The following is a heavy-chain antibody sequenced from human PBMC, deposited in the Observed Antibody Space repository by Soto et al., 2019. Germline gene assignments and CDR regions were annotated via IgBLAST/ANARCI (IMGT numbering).Heavy chain of an antibody. CDR2: IDPSGGST. CDR1: GYPFTASY. D-gene: IGHD1-26*01. V-gene: IGHV1-46*01. CDR3: ARDSGHYYRSDAFDK. Sequence: ASVKVSCKTSGYPFTASYMHWVRQAPGQGLEWMGIIDPSGGSTSYSQKFQGRVTMTRDTSTSTVYMELNSLRSEDTAVFYCARDSGHYYRSDAFDKWGQGTMVTV. J-gene: IGHJ3*02.